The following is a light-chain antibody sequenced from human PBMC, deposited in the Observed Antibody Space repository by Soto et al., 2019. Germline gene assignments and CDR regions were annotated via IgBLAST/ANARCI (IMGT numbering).Light chain of an antibody. Sequence: AIRMTQSLASLSASTGDRVIITCRASQGISSYLAWYQQKPGKAPKLLIYAASTLQSGVPSRFSGSGSGTDITLTISCLQSEDFATYYGQQYYSYPLTFGQGTKVEIK. V-gene: IGKV1-8*01. J-gene: IGKJ1*01. CDR1: QGISSY. CDR3: QQYYSYPLT. CDR2: AAS.